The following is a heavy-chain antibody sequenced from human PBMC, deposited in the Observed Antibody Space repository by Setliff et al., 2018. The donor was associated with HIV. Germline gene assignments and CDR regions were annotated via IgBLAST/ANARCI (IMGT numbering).Heavy chain of an antibody. D-gene: IGHD6-19*01. CDR2: MYYTGST. V-gene: IGHV4-39*02. Sequence: SETLSLTCTVSGGSTDSGRYYWAWIRQPPGNGLEWIGSMYYTGSTYYNPSLKSRVTISIDTSKNQFSLKLNSVTASDTAMYYCARDGGSIGWYSVLGYSDYWGPGTLVTVSS. J-gene: IGHJ4*02. CDR3: ARDGGSIGWYSVLGYSDY. CDR1: GGSTDSGRYY.